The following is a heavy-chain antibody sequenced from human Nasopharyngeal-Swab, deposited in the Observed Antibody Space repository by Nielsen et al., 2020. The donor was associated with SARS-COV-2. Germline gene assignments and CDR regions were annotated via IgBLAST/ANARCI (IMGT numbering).Heavy chain of an antibody. D-gene: IGHD3-10*01. J-gene: IGHJ4*02. CDR3: AKGPRRLWFGELPLDY. V-gene: IGHV3-30*18. CDR1: GFTFSSYG. CDR2: LSYDGSNK. Sequence: GGSLRLSCAASGFTFSSYGMHWVRQAPGKGLEWVAVLSYDGSNKYYADSVKGRFTISRDNSKNTLYLQMNSLRAEDTAVYYCAKGPRRLWFGELPLDYWGQGTLVTVSS.